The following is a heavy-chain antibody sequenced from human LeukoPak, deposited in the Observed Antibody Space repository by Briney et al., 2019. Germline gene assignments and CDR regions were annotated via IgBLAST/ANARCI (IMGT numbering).Heavy chain of an antibody. CDR2: IGTTTTM. V-gene: IGHV3-48*01. CDR3: ATRPPLLDY. CDR1: GFTFSNFR. J-gene: IGHJ4*02. Sequence: GGSLRLSCAASGFTFSNFRFNWARQSPEKGLEWIAFIGTTTTMYYADSVKGRFTISRDNSKNTLYLQMNSLRAEDTAVYYCATRPPLLDYWGQGTLVTVSS.